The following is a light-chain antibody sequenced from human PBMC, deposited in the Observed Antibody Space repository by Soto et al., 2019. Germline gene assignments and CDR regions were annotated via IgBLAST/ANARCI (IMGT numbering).Light chain of an antibody. V-gene: IGKV3-20*01. CDR2: CAY. CDR1: QIFSSNY. J-gene: IGKJ1*01. CDR3: KQYGDLPWT. Sequence: IFLTPSPGTLSVSPGERATLSCRAGQIFSSNYLSWYQQKPGQAPRLIIYCAYSRATGIPARCSGSGSGTDFTRTIERLESEDFAVDFCKQYGDLPWTVGKGTKVEIK.